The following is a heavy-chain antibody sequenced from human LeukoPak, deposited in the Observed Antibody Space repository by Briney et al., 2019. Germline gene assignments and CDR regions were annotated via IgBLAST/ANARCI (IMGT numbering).Heavy chain of an antibody. CDR2: INPSGGST. D-gene: IGHD3-3*01. CDR1: GYTFTSYY. V-gene: IGHV1-46*01. Sequence: ASVKVSCKASGYTFTSYYMHWVRQAPGQGLEWMGIINPSGGSTSYAQKFQGRVTMTRDMSTSKVYMELSSLRSEDTAVYYCARGPLVLRFLEWLLECWFDPWGQGTLVTVSS. CDR3: ARGPLVLRFLEWLLECWFDP. J-gene: IGHJ5*02.